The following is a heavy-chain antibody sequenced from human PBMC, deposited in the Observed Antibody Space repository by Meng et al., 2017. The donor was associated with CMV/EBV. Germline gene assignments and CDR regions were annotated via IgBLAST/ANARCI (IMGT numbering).Heavy chain of an antibody. V-gene: IGHV1-18*01. Sequence: ASVQVSCKASGYTFTSYGISWVRQAPGQGLEWMGWISAYNGNTNYAQKLQGRVTMTTDTSTSTAYMELRSLRSDDTAVYYCARDHYYDSSGYSDYWGQGTLVTVSS. J-gene: IGHJ4*02. CDR2: ISAYNGNT. CDR3: ARDHYYDSSGYSDY. CDR1: GYTFTSYG. D-gene: IGHD3-22*01.